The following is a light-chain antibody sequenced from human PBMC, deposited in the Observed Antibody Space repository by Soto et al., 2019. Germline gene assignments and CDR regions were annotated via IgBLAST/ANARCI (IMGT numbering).Light chain of an antibody. CDR2: ATS. V-gene: IGKV1-27*01. J-gene: IGKJ4*01. CDR3: QKYNSAPLT. CDR1: QGIAPY. Sequence: DVQMTQSPSSLSAFVGDRVTITCRASQGIAPYLAWIQQKPGQVPKLLIYATSTLQSGVPSRFSGSGSGTDFTLTINSLPPEDVGTYYCQKYNSAPLTFGGGTKVEIK.